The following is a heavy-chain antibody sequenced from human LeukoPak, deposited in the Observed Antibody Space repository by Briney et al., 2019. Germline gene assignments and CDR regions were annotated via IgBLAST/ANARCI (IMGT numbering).Heavy chain of an antibody. J-gene: IGHJ4*02. D-gene: IGHD3-9*01. Sequence: GGSLRLSCAASGFTFDDYDMSWVRQAPGKGLEWVSNINWNGNYIGYAESVRGGFTIFRDNAKNSLYVQMRSVRADDTAMYYRARGLMAGYRRFDYWGQGTLVTVSS. V-gene: IGHV3-20*04. CDR3: ARGLMAGYRRFDY. CDR1: GFTFDDYD. CDR2: INWNGNYI.